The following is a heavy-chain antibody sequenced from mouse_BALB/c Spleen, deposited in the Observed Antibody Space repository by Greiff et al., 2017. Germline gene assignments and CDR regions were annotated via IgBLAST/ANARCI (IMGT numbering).Heavy chain of an antibody. CDR3: TREEVRYYFDY. Sequence: VQLQQPGAELVRPGASVKLSCKASGYTFTSYWINWVKQRPGQGLEWIGNIYPSDSYTNYNQKFKDKATLTVDKSSSTAYMQLSSPTSEDSAVYYCTREEVRYYFDYWGQGTTLTVSS. V-gene: IGHV1-69*02. CDR2: IYPSDSYT. CDR1: GYTFTSYW. D-gene: IGHD2-14*01. J-gene: IGHJ2*01.